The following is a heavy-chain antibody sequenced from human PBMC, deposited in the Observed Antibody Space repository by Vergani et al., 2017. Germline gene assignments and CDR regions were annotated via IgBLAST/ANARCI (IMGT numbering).Heavy chain of an antibody. V-gene: IGHV4-61*02. D-gene: IGHD3-10*01. CDR2: IYTSGST. CDR1: GGSISSGSYY. CDR3: ARDLGGGRLRWFGELNFGY. Sequence: QVQLQESGPGLVKPSETLSLTCTVSGGSISSGSYYWSWIRQPAGKGLEWIGRIYTSGSTNYNPSLKSRVTISVDTSKNQFSLKLSSVTAADTAVYYCARDLGGGRLRWFGELNFGYWGQGTLVTVSS. J-gene: IGHJ4*02.